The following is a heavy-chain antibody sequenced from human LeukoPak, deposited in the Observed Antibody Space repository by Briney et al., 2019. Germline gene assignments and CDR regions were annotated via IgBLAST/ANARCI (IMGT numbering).Heavy chain of an antibody. Sequence: GASVKVSCKVSGYTLTELSMHRVRQAPGKGLEWMGGFDPEDGETIYAQKFQGRVTMTEDTSTDTAYMELSRLRSNDTAVYYCAREASGAAAGNIEYFQHWGQGTLVTVSS. V-gene: IGHV1-24*01. J-gene: IGHJ1*01. CDR3: AREASGAAAGNIEYFQH. D-gene: IGHD6-13*01. CDR1: GYTLTELS. CDR2: FDPEDGET.